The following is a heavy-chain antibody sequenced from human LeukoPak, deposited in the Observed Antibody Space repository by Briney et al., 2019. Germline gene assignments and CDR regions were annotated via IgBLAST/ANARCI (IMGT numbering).Heavy chain of an antibody. Sequence: GGSLRLSCAASGSTFDDYAMHWVRQAPGKGLEWVSAISWNSGNIGYADSVKGRFTISRDNAKNSLYLQMNSLRAEDTALYYCAKELDWALDYWGQGTLVTVSS. CDR3: AKELDWALDY. CDR2: ISWNSGNI. D-gene: IGHD3-9*01. CDR1: GSTFDDYA. J-gene: IGHJ4*01. V-gene: IGHV3-9*01.